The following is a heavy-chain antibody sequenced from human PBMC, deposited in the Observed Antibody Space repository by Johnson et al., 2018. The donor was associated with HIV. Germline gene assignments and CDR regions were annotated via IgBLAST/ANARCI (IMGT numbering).Heavy chain of an antibody. CDR1: GFSFSSNA. J-gene: IGHJ3*02. Sequence: VQLVESGGGVVQPGRSLRLSCAASGFSFSSNAMHWVRQAPGKGLEWVSAISGSGGSTYYADSVKGRFTISRDNSKNTLYLQMNSLRAEDTAVYYCAKDGAAPASDGAFDIWGQGTMVTVSS. CDR2: ISGSGGST. CDR3: AKDGAAPASDGAFDI. V-gene: IGHV3-23*04. D-gene: IGHD5-24*01.